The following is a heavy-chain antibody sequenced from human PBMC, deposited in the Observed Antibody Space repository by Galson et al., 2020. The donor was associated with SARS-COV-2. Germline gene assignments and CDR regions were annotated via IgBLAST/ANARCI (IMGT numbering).Heavy chain of an antibody. CDR3: ARDFVDAGSCNYFYGMDV. V-gene: IGHV3-74*01. D-gene: IGHD2-15*01. CDR1: GFSFSSYW. Sequence: GGSLRLSCAASGFSFSSYWMHWVRQAPGKGLVWVARLNRDGSRTSYADSVKGRFTISRDNAKNTLYLQINSLRGEDTAVYYCARDFVDAGSCNYFYGMDVWGQGTTVTASS. J-gene: IGHJ6*02. CDR2: LNRDGSRT.